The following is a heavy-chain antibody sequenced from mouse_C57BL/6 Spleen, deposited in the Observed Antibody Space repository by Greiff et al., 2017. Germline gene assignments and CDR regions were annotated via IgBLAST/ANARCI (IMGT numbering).Heavy chain of an antibody. V-gene: IGHV1-42*01. CDR3: ARDYGSSYRFAY. J-gene: IGHJ3*01. CDR1: GYSFTGYY. CDR2: INPSTGGT. D-gene: IGHD1-1*01. Sequence: EVQLQQSGPELVKPGASVKISCKASGYSFTGYYMNWVKQSPEKSLEWIGEINPSTGGTTYNQKFKAKATLTVDKSSSTAYMQLKSLTSEDSAVYYCARDYGSSYRFAYWGQGSLDTVSA.